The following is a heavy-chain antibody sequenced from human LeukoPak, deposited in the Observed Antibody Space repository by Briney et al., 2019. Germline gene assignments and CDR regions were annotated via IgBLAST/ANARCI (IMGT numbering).Heavy chain of an antibody. CDR1: GYTFTGHY. CDR2: INPKNAAT. Sequence: ASVKVSCKASGYTFTGHYIHWVRQAPGQGLEWMGWINPKNAATNYAQKFQGRVTMTRDTSTGTVYMEVNALRSDDTAVYYCARTLYIASAPGGFDYWGQGTLVTVSS. D-gene: IGHD3-16*01. V-gene: IGHV1-2*02. CDR3: ARTLYIASAPGGFDY. J-gene: IGHJ4*02.